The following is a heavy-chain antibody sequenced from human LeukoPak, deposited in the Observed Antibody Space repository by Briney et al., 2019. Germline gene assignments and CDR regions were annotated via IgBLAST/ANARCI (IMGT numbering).Heavy chain of an antibody. V-gene: IGHV4-39*01. CDR1: GGSISSGSYY. CDR2: MYYSGST. D-gene: IGHD4-17*01. Sequence: SETLSLTCTVSGGSISSGSYYWGWIRQPPGKGLEWIESMYYSGSTYYNPSLKSRVTMSVDTSKNQFSLKLSSVTAADTAVYYCARHGPDYGYYYYYMDVWGKGTTVTVS. CDR3: ARHGPDYGYYYYYMDV. J-gene: IGHJ6*03.